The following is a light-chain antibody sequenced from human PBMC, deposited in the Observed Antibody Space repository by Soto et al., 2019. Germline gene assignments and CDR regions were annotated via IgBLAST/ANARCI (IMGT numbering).Light chain of an antibody. J-gene: IGLJ1*01. Sequence: QPASVSGSPGQSITISCTGTSSDVGGYNYVSWYQQHPGKAPKLMIYEVSNRPSGVSNRFSGSKSGNTASLTISGLQAEDEADYYCSSYTSSSTLAYVFGTGTKLTVL. CDR2: EVS. V-gene: IGLV2-14*01. CDR1: SSDVGGYNY. CDR3: SSYTSSSTLAYV.